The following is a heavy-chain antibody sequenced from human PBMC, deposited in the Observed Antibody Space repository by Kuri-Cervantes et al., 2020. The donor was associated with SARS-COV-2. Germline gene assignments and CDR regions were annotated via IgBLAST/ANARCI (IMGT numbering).Heavy chain of an antibody. CDR2: INAGNGNT. D-gene: IGHD3-9*01. J-gene: IGHJ6*02. CDR1: GYTFTSYA. Sequence: ASVKVSCKASGYTFTSYAMHWVRQAPGQRLEWMGWINAGNGNTKYSQKFQGRVTITRDTSASTAYMELSSLRSEDTAVYYCATSLRYFDWLIRGSASYGMDVWGQGTTVTVSS. V-gene: IGHV1-3*01. CDR3: ATSLRYFDWLIRGSASYGMDV.